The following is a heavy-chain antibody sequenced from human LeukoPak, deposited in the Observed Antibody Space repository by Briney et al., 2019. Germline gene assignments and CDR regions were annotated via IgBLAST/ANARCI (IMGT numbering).Heavy chain of an antibody. CDR2: ISYDGNNK. CDR3: ARRNIAAAALDY. CDR1: GFIFSTYG. Sequence: GGSLRLSCAASGFIFSTYGMHWVRQAPGKGLEWVAVISYDGNNKYYADSVKGRFTISRDNSKNTLYLKMNSLRAEDTAVYYCARRNIAAAALDYWGQGTLVTVSS. V-gene: IGHV3-30*03. J-gene: IGHJ4*02. D-gene: IGHD6-13*01.